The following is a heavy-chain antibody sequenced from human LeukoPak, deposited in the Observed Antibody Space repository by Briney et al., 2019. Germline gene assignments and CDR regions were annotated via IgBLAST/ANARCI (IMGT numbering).Heavy chain of an antibody. D-gene: IGHD6-13*01. CDR2: IHYSGST. CDR1: GDSISSYY. J-gene: IGHJ4*02. V-gene: IGHV4-59*01. CDR3: AREVVAAAGTVDY. Sequence: PSETLSLTCTVSGDSISSYYWSWIRQPPGKGLEWIGYIHYSGSTNYNPSLKSRVTISVDTSKNQFSLILSSVTTADTAEYYCAREVVAAAGTVDYWGQGTLVTVSS.